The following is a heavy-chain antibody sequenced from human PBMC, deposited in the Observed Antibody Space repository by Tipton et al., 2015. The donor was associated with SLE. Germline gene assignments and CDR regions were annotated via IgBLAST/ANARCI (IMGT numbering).Heavy chain of an antibody. D-gene: IGHD6-13*01. CDR3: ARDGIAAAPKY. CDR1: GYTFTSYY. CDR2: INPSGGST. J-gene: IGHJ4*02. Sequence: QLVQSGPEVKKPGASVKVSCKASGYTFTSYYMHWVRQAPGQGLEWMGIINPSGGSTSYAQKFQGRVTMTRDTSISTAYMELSRLRSDDTAVYYCARDGIAAAPKYWGQGTLVTVSS. V-gene: IGHV1-46*01.